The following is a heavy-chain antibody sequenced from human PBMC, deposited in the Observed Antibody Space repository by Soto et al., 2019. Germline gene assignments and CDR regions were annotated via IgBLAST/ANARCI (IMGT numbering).Heavy chain of an antibody. D-gene: IGHD6-19*01. V-gene: IGHV3-49*03. J-gene: IGHJ4*02. CDR2: ITSKAYRGTT. CDR1: GFTFGDYA. Sequence: GGSLRLSCTASGFTFGDYAMSWFRRAPGKELEWVGFITSKAYRGTTEYAASVKGRFTISRDDSKSIAYLQMNSLKTEDTAVYYCTRNPRGVAAPFDSRAQETLVPVSS. CDR3: TRNPRGVAAPFDS.